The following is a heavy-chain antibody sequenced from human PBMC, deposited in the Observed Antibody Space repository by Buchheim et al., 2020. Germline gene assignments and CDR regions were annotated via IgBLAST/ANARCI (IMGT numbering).Heavy chain of an antibody. CDR1: GFTFSSYA. Sequence: VQLVESGGGVVQPGRSLRLSCAASGFTFSSYAMSWVRQAPGKGLEWVSVISCSSSNTYYADSVKGRFTISRDSSKNTLYLQMSSLRAEDTAVYYCAKGAWFAEDPAGYYGMDVWGQGTT. CDR3: AKGAWFAEDPAGYYGMDV. V-gene: IGHV3-23*04. D-gene: IGHD3-10*01. CDR2: ISCSSSNT. J-gene: IGHJ6*02.